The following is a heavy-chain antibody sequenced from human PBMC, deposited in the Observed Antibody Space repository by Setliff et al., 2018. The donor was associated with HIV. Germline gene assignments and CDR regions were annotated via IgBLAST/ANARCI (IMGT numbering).Heavy chain of an antibody. CDR2: IYSSGSL. V-gene: IGHV4-59*08. CDR1: GGSISNYY. J-gene: IGHJ4*02. D-gene: IGHD2-15*01. Sequence: SETLSLTCTVSGGSISNYYWSWIRQPPGKGLEWSAYIYSSGSLNYNPSLKSRVTISVDTSKNQFSLELSSVTAADTAVYYCARADCSGGSCYSPGYWGQGTLVTVSS. CDR3: ARADCSGGSCYSPGY.